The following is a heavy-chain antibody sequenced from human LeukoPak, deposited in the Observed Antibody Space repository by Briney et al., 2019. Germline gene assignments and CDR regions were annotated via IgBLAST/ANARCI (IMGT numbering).Heavy chain of an antibody. Sequence: GGSLRLSCAASGFTFSSYTMNWVRQAPGKGLEWVSAISGSGGSTYYADSVKGRFTISRDNSKNTLYLQMNSLRAEDTAVYYCAKEGKTRNWNYYQAKPVYWGQGTLVTVSS. CDR1: GFTFSSYT. D-gene: IGHD1-7*01. CDR3: AKEGKTRNWNYYQAKPVY. CDR2: ISGSGGST. V-gene: IGHV3-23*01. J-gene: IGHJ4*02.